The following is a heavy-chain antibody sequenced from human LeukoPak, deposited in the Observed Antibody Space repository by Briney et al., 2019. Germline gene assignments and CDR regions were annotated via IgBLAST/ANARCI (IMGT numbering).Heavy chain of an antibody. D-gene: IGHD3-22*01. CDR1: GFTFSSYG. V-gene: IGHV3-33*01. J-gene: IGHJ5*02. CDR3: ARVHYYDSSGYYA. CDR2: IWYDGSNK. Sequence: PGRSLRLSCAASGFTFSSYGMHWVRQAPGKGLEWVAVIWYDGSNKYYADSVKGRFTISRDNSKNTLYLQMNSLRAEDTAVYYCARVHYYDSSGYYAWGQGTLVTVSS.